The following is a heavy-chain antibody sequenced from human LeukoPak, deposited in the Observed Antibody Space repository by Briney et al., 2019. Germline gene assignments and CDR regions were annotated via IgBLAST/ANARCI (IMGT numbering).Heavy chain of an antibody. J-gene: IGHJ4*02. V-gene: IGHV3-23*01. CDR1: GFPFSNYG. Sequence: PGGSLRLSCVASGFPFSNYGMNWVRQAPGKGLEWVSAISGTGGSTYYADSVKGRFTISRDNSKNTLYLQMNSLRAEDTAVYYCAKDLAHYFDYWGQGTLVTVSS. CDR2: ISGTGGST. CDR3: AKDLAHYFDY.